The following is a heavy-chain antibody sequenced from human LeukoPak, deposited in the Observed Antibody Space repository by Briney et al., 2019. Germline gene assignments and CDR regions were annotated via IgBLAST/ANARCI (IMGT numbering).Heavy chain of an antibody. J-gene: IGHJ3*02. CDR3: ARDRIVGATIDAFDI. D-gene: IGHD1-26*01. Sequence: GGSLRLSCAAPGFTFSSYWMHWVRQAPGKGLVWVSRINSDGSSTSYADSVKGRFTISRDNAKNTLYLQMNSLRAEDTAVYYCARDRIVGATIDAFDIWGQGTMVTVSS. V-gene: IGHV3-74*01. CDR2: INSDGSST. CDR1: GFTFSSYW.